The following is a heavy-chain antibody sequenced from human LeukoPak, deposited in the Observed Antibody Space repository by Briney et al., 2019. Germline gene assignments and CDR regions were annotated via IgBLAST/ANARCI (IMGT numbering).Heavy chain of an antibody. J-gene: IGHJ5*02. V-gene: IGHV1-2*02. CDR2: ISPNSGGT. Sequence: GESLKISCKGSGYSFTSYWIGWVRQAPGQGLEWMGWISPNSGGTNYAQKFQGRVTMTRDTSISTAYMELSRLRSDDTAVYYCARDYVGDNWFDPWGQGTLVTVSS. D-gene: IGHD3-16*01. CDR3: ARDYVGDNWFDP. CDR1: GYSFTSYW.